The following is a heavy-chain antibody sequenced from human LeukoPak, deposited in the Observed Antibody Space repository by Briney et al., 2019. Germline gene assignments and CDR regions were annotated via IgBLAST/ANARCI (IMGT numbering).Heavy chain of an antibody. J-gene: IGHJ6*03. Sequence: ASVKVSCKASGYTFTSYDINWVRQATGQGLEWMGWMNPNSGNTGYAQKFQGRVTMTRNTSISTAYMELSSLRSEDTAVYYCARSGDFSYYYYMDVWGKGTTVTVSS. CDR2: MNPNSGNT. V-gene: IGHV1-8*01. D-gene: IGHD3-3*01. CDR3: ARSGDFSYYYYMDV. CDR1: GYTFTSYD.